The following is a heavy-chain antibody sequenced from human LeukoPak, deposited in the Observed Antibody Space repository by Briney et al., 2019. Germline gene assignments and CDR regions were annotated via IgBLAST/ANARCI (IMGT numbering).Heavy chain of an antibody. V-gene: IGHV3-21*01. CDR2: ISSSSSYI. CDR3: AGGGGWDHHGDY. Sequence: PGGSLRLSCAASGFTFTNFAMHWVRQAPGKGLEWVSSISSSSSYIYYADSVKGRFTISRDNAKNSLYLQMNSLRAEDTAVYYCAGGGGWDHHGDYWGQGTLVTVSS. J-gene: IGHJ4*02. CDR1: GFTFTNFA. D-gene: IGHD1-26*01.